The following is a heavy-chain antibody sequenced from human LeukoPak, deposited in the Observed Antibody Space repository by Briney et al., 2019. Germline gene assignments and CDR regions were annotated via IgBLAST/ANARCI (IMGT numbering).Heavy chain of an antibody. CDR1: GFTVSSNY. J-gene: IGHJ3*02. V-gene: IGHV3-53*01. CDR3: ASVFYDILTGSYPRENDAFDI. D-gene: IGHD3-9*01. CDR2: IYSGGST. Sequence: GGSLRLSCAASGFTVSSNYMSWVRQAPGKGLEWVSVIYSGGSTYYADSVKGRFTISRDNSKKTLYLQMNSLRAEDTAVYYCASVFYDILTGSYPRENDAFDIWGQGTMVTVSS.